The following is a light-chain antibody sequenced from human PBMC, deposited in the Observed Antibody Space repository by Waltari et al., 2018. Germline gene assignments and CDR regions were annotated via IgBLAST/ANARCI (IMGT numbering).Light chain of an antibody. V-gene: IGLV3-1*01. CDR1: QLGDKY. CDR3: QAWDSSSGV. J-gene: IGLJ3*02. CDR2: QDK. Sequence: SYVLTQPPSVSVSPGQTAIITCSGDQLGDKYASWYQQKPGQSPVLVIYQDKKRPSGIPERFSGSSSGDTVTLTISGTQPMDEADYYCQAWDSSSGVFGGGTKMTVL.